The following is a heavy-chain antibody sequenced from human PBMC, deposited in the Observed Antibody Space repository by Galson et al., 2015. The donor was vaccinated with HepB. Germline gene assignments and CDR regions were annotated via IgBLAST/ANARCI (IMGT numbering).Heavy chain of an antibody. Sequence: SLRLSCAVSGFTFNTYTLHWVRQAPGKGLEWVAIISYDGTNKYYADSVKGRFTISRDNSKNTLYLQMNNLRPEDTAVYYCASSLVPAAASDYWGQGTLVTVSS. CDR3: ASSLVPAAASDY. J-gene: IGHJ4*02. V-gene: IGHV3-30-3*01. D-gene: IGHD2-2*01. CDR2: ISYDGTNK. CDR1: GFTFNTYT.